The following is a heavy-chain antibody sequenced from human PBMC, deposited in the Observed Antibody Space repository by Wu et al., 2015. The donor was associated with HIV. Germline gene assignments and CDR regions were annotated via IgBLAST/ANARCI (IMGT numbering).Heavy chain of an antibody. V-gene: IGHV1-69*05. CDR1: GGTFSSYA. CDR3: ASRTKYYYDSSGQFDY. Sequence: QVQLVQSGAEVKKPGSSVKVSCKASGGTFSSYAISWVRQAPGQGLEWMGGIIPIFGTANYAQKFQGRVTITTDESTSTAYMELSSLRSEDTAVYYCASRTKYYYDSSGQFDYWGLGTLVTVSS. J-gene: IGHJ4*02. D-gene: IGHD3-22*01. CDR2: IIPIFGTA.